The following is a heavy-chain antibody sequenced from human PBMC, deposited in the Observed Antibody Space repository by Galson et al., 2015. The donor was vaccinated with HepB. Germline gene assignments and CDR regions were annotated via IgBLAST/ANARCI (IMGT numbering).Heavy chain of an antibody. CDR2: ISAYNGNT. CDR3: ARVSGYCSGGSCYYYYYGMDV. V-gene: IGHV1-18*04. J-gene: IGHJ6*02. D-gene: IGHD2-15*01. Sequence: SVKVSCKASGYTFTSYGISWVRQAPGQGPEWMGWISAYNGNTNYAQKLQGRVTMTTDTSTSTAYMELRSLRSDDTAVYYCARVSGYCSGGSCYYYYYGMDVWGQGTTVTVSS. CDR1: GYTFTSYG.